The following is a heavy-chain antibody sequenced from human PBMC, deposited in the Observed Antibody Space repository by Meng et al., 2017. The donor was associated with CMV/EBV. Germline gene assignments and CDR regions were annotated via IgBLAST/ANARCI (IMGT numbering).Heavy chain of an antibody. J-gene: IGHJ4*02. CDR2: IIPIFGTA. Sequence: SVKVSCKATGGIFGSYAISWVRQAPGQGLEWMGGIIPIFGTANYAQKFQGRVTITTDESTSTAYMELSSLRSEDTAVYYCASIAARSGVGSNYWGQGTLVTVSS. CDR3: ASIAARSGVGSNY. V-gene: IGHV1-69*05. D-gene: IGHD6-6*01. CDR1: GGIFGSYA.